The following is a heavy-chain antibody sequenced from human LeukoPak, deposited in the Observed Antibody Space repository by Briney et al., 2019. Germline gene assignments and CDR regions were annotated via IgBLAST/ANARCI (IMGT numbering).Heavy chain of an antibody. CDR3: ARHNPYGSGSYHYYYMDV. Sequence: SGTLSLTCAASGGSISGSNWWGWVRQPPGKGLGWIGYIYYSGSTNYNPSLKSRVTISVDTSKNQFSLKLNSVTAADTAVYYCARHNPYGSGSYHYYYMDVWGKGTTVTVSS. V-gene: IGHV4-4*02. CDR2: IYYSGST. CDR1: GGSISGSNW. J-gene: IGHJ6*03. D-gene: IGHD3-10*01.